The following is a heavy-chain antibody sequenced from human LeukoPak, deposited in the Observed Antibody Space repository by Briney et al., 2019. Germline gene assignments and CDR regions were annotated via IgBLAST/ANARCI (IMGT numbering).Heavy chain of an antibody. D-gene: IGHD1-14*01. CDR1: GYTFTDYY. J-gene: IGHJ4*02. CDR3: ARANQNYFDY. V-gene: IGHV1-2*02. Sequence: ASVKVSCKTSGYTFTDYYMHWVRQAPGQGLEWTGWIIPNNGGTNYAQKFQGRVTMTRDTSISTAFMELSRLRSDDTAIYYCARANQNYFDYWGQGTLVTVSS. CDR2: IIPNNGGT.